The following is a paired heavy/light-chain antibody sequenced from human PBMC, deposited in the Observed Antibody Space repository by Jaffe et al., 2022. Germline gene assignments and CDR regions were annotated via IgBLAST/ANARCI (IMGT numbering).Heavy chain of an antibody. J-gene: IGHJ4*02. V-gene: IGHV3-49*04. CDR1: GFTFGDYA. CDR3: TRYEAAAGTRPYDY. Sequence: EVQLVESGGGLVQPGRSLRLSCTASGFTFGDYALTWVRQAPGKGLEWVGFIRSKTYGETIEYAASVKGRFTISRDDSKSIAHLQMNSLKIEDTAVYYCTRYEAAAGTRPYDYWGQGTLVTVSS. D-gene: IGHD6-13*01. CDR2: IRSKTYGETI.
Light chain of an antibody. J-gene: IGKJ1*01. CDR1: ESISSW. Sequence: DIQMTQSPSTLSASVGDRVTITCRASESISSWLAWYQQKPGKAPKLLIYKASTLETGVPSRFSGSGSAIDFTLTISSLQPDDSATYYCQQYNSYAWTFGQGTKVEIK. CDR2: KAS. V-gene: IGKV1-5*03. CDR3: QQYNSYAWT.